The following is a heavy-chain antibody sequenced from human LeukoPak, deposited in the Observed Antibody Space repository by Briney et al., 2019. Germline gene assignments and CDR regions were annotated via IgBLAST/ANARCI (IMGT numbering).Heavy chain of an antibody. CDR3: AGTGTKTYYYDSSGYYYD. Sequence: GASVKVSCKASGGIFSSYGIGWVRQDRGQGLEWVGGIIPLFGTADYAQKFQGRVTITADESTSTAYMELRSLRSEDTAVYYCAGTGTKTYYYDSSGYYYDWGQGTLVTVSS. J-gene: IGHJ4*02. V-gene: IGHV1-69*13. CDR1: GGIFSSYG. CDR2: IIPLFGTA. D-gene: IGHD3-22*01.